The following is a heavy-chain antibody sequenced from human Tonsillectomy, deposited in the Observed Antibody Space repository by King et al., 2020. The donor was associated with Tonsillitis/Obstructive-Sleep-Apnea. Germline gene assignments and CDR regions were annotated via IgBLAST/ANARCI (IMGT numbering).Heavy chain of an antibody. CDR1: GGSIPRDY. Sequence: VQLQASGPGLVPPSEPLSLSCTVSGGSIPRDYWSWLLPPPVNRLAWLLSLSSRGSNRYHPSLTSRVTISVDTSKNQFSLKLSSVTAADTAVYYCAREHCNSTTCSGLEFWGQGTLVTVSS. CDR2: LSSRGSN. D-gene: IGHD2-2*01. J-gene: IGHJ4*02. CDR3: AREHCNSTTCSGLEF. V-gene: IGHV4-59*01.